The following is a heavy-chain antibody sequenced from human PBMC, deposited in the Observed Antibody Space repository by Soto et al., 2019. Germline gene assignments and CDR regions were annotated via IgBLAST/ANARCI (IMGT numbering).Heavy chain of an antibody. CDR2: INHSGST. V-gene: IGHV4-34*01. CDR1: GGSFSGYY. CDR3: ARYGDFSYYYYMDV. J-gene: IGHJ6*03. Sequence: QVQLQQWGAGLLKPSETLSLTCAVYGGSFSGYYWSWIRQPPGKGLEWIGEINHSGSTNYNPSLKGRVTISVDTSKNQFSLKLSSVTAADTAVYYCARYGDFSYYYYMDVWGKGTTVTVSS. D-gene: IGHD7-27*01.